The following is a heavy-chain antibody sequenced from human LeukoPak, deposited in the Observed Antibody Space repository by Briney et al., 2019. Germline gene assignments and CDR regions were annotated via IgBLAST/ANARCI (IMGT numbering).Heavy chain of an antibody. V-gene: IGHV3-23*01. CDR3: ANVYYFGSGTYESRNFDY. D-gene: IGHD3-10*01. CDR2: ISGGGGST. J-gene: IGHJ4*02. Sequence: PGGSLRLSCAASGFTFSSYAMSWVRQGPGKGLEWVSAISGGGGSTYYADSVTGRFTISRDNSKNTLYLQMHSLRAEDTAVYYCANVYYFGSGTYESRNFDYWGQGILVTVSS. CDR1: GFTFSSYA.